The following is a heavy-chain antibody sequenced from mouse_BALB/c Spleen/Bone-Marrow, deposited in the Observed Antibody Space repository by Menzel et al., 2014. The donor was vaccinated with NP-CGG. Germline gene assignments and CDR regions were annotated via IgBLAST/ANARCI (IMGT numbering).Heavy chain of an antibody. CDR1: GFSFNSYG. D-gene: IGHD2-4*01. CDR2: ISGGGSCT. CDR3: ARHAYYDQAEVSFVY. Sequence: EVQRVESGGGLVKSGGSLKLSCAASGFSFNSYGMSWVRQTPEKRLEWVATISGGGSCTFYPDSVKGRFTISRDNAKNNLYLQLSSLRSEDTALYYCARHAYYDQAEVSFVYWGQGTLVTVSA. J-gene: IGHJ3*01. V-gene: IGHV5-9-2*01.